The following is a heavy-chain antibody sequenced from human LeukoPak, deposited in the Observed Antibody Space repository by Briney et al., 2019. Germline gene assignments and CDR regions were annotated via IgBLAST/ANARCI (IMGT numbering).Heavy chain of an antibody. CDR2: IYTGGST. CDR1: GGSISSCY. D-gene: IGHD6-13*01. CDR3: AREDLSSSWYEGFDY. V-gene: IGHV4-4*07. J-gene: IGHJ4*02. Sequence: SETLCLTCAVSGGSISSCYWSWIRQPAGKGLEWIGRIYTGGSTNYNPSLKSRVTMSADTSKNQFSLQLNSVTAEDTAVYYCAREDLSSSWYEGFDYWGQGTLVTVSS.